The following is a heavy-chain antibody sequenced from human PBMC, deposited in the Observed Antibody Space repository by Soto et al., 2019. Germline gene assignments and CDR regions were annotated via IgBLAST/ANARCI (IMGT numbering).Heavy chain of an antibody. V-gene: IGHV3-9*01. D-gene: IGHD2-21*02. Sequence: SLRLSCAASGFTFDDYAMHWVRRAPWKGLEWVSGISWNSGSIGYADSVKGRFTISRDNAKNSLCLQMNSLRAEDTALYYCAKDSCGGDCYPQYFQQWGQGTLVTV. J-gene: IGHJ1*01. CDR1: GFTFDDYA. CDR2: ISWNSGSI. CDR3: AKDSCGGDCYPQYFQQ.